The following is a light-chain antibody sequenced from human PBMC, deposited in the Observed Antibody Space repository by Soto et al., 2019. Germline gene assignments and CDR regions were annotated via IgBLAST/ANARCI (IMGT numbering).Light chain of an antibody. Sequence: DIQMTQSPSSLSASIGDRVTITCRASQYISSWLAWYQQKPGKAPKLLMFDTFSLESGVPSRFSGSRSGTDFALTISSLQPEDFATYYCQQSYSTPRTFGQGTKVDI. J-gene: IGKJ2*01. CDR2: DTF. CDR1: QYISSW. V-gene: IGKV1-5*01. CDR3: QQSYSTPRT.